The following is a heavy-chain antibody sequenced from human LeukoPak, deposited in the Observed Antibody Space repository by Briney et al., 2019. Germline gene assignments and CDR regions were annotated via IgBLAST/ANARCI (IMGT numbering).Heavy chain of an antibody. J-gene: IGHJ4*02. CDR2: MSYDGRNE. D-gene: IGHD2-2*02. Sequence: GGSLRLSCAGSGFTFSSYAMHWVRQAPGKGLEWVAFMSYDGRNEYYGDSVKGRFTISRDNSKNTLYLQMNFLRADDTAVYFCARAPTSSYNGNYDYWGQGTLVTVSS. CDR1: GFTFSSYA. V-gene: IGHV3-30*04. CDR3: ARAPTSSYNGNYDY.